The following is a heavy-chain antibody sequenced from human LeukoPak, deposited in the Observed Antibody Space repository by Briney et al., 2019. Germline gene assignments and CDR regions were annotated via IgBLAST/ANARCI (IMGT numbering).Heavy chain of an antibody. V-gene: IGHV3-74*01. CDR1: GITFNIYW. D-gene: IGHD1-1*01. CDR3: VRGDNAFDY. J-gene: IGHJ4*02. Sequence: GGSLRLSCEASGITFNIYWMHWVRQAPGKGLVWVSRINSDGDITNYANSVKGRFTISRDNAKNTLYLQMDSLRAEDTAVFYCVRGDNAFDYWGQGTLVTVSS. CDR2: INSDGDIT.